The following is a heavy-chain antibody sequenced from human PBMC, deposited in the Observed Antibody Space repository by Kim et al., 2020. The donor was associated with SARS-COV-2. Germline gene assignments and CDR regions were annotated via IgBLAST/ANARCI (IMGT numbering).Heavy chain of an antibody. CDR1: GFTFSSYG. D-gene: IGHD6-19*01. V-gene: IGHV3-30*18. Sequence: GGSLRLSCAASGFTFSSYGMHWVRQAPGKGLEWVAVISYDGSNKYYADSVKGRFTISRDNSKNTLYLQMNSLRSEDTAVYYCAKFTSDIAVARAQLHYYYGTYTWGQRTTGTVSS. CDR2: ISYDGSNK. J-gene: IGHJ6*02. CDR3: AKFTSDIAVARAQLHYYYGTYT.